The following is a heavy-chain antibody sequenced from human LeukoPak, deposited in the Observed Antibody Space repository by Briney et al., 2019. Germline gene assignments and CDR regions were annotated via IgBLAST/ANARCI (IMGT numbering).Heavy chain of an antibody. Sequence: PSETLSLTCAVYGGSFGGYYWSWIRQPPGKGLEWIGEINHSGSTNYNPSLKRRVTISVDTSKNQFSLKLSSVTAADTAVDYCARLNFDYGDYDAFDIWGQGTMVTVSS. CDR1: GGSFGGYY. CDR2: INHSGST. V-gene: IGHV4-34*01. J-gene: IGHJ3*02. D-gene: IGHD4-17*01. CDR3: ARLNFDYGDYDAFDI.